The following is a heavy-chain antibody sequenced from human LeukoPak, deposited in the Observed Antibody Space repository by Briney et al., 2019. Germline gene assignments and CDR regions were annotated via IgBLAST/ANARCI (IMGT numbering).Heavy chain of an antibody. J-gene: IGHJ6*03. V-gene: IGHV1-18*01. D-gene: IGHD1-26*01. CDR2: ISAYNGNT. Sequence: ASVKVSCKASGYTFTNYGISWVRQAPGQGLEWMGWISAYNGNTNYAQKLQGRVTMTTDTSTSTAYMELRSLRSDDTAVYYCARRTYYPLDYYYYYYMDVWGKGTTVTISS. CDR1: GYTFTNYG. CDR3: ARRTYYPLDYYYYYYMDV.